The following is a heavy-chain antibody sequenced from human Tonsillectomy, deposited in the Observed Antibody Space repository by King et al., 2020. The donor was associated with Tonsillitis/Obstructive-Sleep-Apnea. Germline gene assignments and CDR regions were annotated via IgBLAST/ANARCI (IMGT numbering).Heavy chain of an antibody. CDR1: GESFSDYY. D-gene: IGHD2-2*01. CDR3: ARGVPAALLVGDSYYYMDV. J-gene: IGHJ6*03. V-gene: IGHV4-34*01. CDR2: INHSGST. Sequence: VQLQQWGAGLLKPSETLSLTCAVNGESFSDYYWSWIRQPPGKGLEWIGEINHSGSTNYNPSLKSRVTISLDTSKNQFSLKLNSVTAADTAVYYCARGVPAALLVGDSYYYMDVWGKGTTVTVSS.